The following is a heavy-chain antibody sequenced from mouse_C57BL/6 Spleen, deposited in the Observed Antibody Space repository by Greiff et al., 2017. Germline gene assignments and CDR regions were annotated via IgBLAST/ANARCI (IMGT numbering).Heavy chain of an antibody. D-gene: IGHD3-2*02. CDR1: GYTFTSYW. Sequence: VKLQQPGAELVRPGSSVKLSCKASGYTFTSYWMHWVKQRPIQGLEWIGNIDPSDSETHYNQKFKDKATLTVDKSSSTAYMQLSSLTSEDSAVYYCARTQTAQATWFAYWGQGTLVTVSA. CDR3: ARTQTAQATWFAY. J-gene: IGHJ3*01. V-gene: IGHV1-52*01. CDR2: IDPSDSET.